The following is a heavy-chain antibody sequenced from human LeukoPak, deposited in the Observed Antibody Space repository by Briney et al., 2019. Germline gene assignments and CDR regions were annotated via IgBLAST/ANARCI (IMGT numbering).Heavy chain of an antibody. CDR1: GIIFSNYW. Sequence: GGSLRLSCAASGIIFSNYWMHWVRRAPGKGLVWVSRINRDGSSTSYADSVKGRFTISRGNAKNTLYLQMNSLRAEDTAVYYCARGGGYSYGSFDYWGQGTLVTVSS. CDR3: ARGGGYSYGSFDY. V-gene: IGHV3-74*01. D-gene: IGHD5-18*01. J-gene: IGHJ4*02. CDR2: INRDGSST.